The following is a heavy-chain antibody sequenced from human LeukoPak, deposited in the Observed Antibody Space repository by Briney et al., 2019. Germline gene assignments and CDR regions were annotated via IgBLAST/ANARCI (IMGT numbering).Heavy chain of an antibody. J-gene: IGHJ4*02. CDR1: GGSISIYY. Sequence: SETLSLTCTVSGGSISIYYGSWMRQPPGKGLEWVGYIYYSGSTNYNPSLKSRVTISVDTSKNQFSLKLSSVTAADTAVYYCARDLGPAGYYYDSSGYLDWGQGTLVTVSS. D-gene: IGHD3-22*01. CDR2: IYYSGST. CDR3: ARDLGPAGYYYDSSGYLD. V-gene: IGHV4-59*13.